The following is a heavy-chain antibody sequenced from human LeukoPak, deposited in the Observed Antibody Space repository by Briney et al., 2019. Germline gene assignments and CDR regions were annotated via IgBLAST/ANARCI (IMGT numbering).Heavy chain of an antibody. D-gene: IGHD4-17*01. J-gene: IGHJ4*02. CDR3: ARLNDYGDYAAH. CDR1: GGSISSSSYY. Sequence: SETLSLTCTVSGGSISSSSYYWGWIRQPPGKGLEWIGNIYYSGSTYYNPSLKSRVTISEDTSKNQFSLKLSSVTAADTAVYYCARLNDYGDYAAHWGQGTLVTVSS. CDR2: IYYSGST. V-gene: IGHV4-39*01.